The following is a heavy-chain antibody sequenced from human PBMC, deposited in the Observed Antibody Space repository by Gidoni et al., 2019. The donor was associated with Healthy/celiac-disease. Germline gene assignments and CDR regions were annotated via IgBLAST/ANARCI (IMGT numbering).Heavy chain of an antibody. CDR3: ARDMSVVLWFGEYYYYYGMDV. CDR1: GFTFSSYW. D-gene: IGHD3-10*01. Sequence: EVQLVESGGGLVQPGGSLRLSCAASGFTFSSYWMHWVRQAPGKGLVWVSRINSDGSSTSYADSVKGRFTISRDNAKNTLYLQMNSLRAEDTAVYYCARDMSVVLWFGEYYYYYGMDVWGQGTTVTVSS. J-gene: IGHJ6*02. CDR2: INSDGSST. V-gene: IGHV3-74*01.